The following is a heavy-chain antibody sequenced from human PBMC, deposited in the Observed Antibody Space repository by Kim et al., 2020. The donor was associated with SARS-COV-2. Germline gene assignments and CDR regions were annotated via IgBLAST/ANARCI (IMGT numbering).Heavy chain of an antibody. CDR1: GFTVSSNY. V-gene: IGHV3-66*01. D-gene: IGHD2-21*02. Sequence: GGSLRLSCAASGFTVSSNYMSWVRQAPGKGLEWVSVIYSGGSTYYADSVKGRFTISRDNSKNTLYLQMNSLRAEDTAVYYCARATAYCGGDCPLGDAFDIWGQGTMGTVSS. CDR2: IYSGGST. J-gene: IGHJ3*02. CDR3: ARATAYCGGDCPLGDAFDI.